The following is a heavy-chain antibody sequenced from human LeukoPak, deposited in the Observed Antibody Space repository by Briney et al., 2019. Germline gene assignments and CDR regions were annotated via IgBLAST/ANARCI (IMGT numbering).Heavy chain of an antibody. Sequence: GGSLRLSCAASGFTFSSYSMNWVRQAPGKGLEWVPSISSSSSYIYYADSVKGRFTISRDNAKNSLYLQMNSLRAEDTAVYYCARERMATINTNWFDPWGQGTLVTVSS. J-gene: IGHJ5*02. CDR3: ARERMATINTNWFDP. V-gene: IGHV3-21*01. CDR2: ISSSSSYI. D-gene: IGHD5-24*01. CDR1: GFTFSSYS.